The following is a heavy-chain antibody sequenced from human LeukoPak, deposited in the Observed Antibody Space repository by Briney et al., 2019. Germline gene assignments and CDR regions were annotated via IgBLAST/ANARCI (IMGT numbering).Heavy chain of an antibody. CDR2: IWYDGSNK. CDR1: GFTFSSYG. D-gene: IGHD4-23*01. Sequence: GGSLRLSCAASGFTFSSYGMHWVRQAPGKGQGWVAVIWYDGSNKYYADSVKGRFTISRDNSKNTLYLQMNSLRAEDTALYCCARVPSLNGGPCDYWCQGTLVTVSS. CDR3: ARVPSLNGGPCDY. J-gene: IGHJ4*02. V-gene: IGHV3-33*01.